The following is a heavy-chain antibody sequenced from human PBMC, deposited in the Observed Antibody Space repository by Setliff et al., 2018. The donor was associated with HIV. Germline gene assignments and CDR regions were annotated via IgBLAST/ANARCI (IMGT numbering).Heavy chain of an antibody. J-gene: IGHJ3*01. CDR1: GYKFTDYW. Sequence: PGESLKISCKGFGYKFTDYWIGWVRQMPGKGLEWMGIIYPGDSDIRYSPSFQGQVTISADKSISTAYLQWSSLKASDTAMYYCARPVHHAFDLWGQGTMVTVSS. CDR3: ARPVHHAFDL. D-gene: IGHD6-6*01. V-gene: IGHV5-51*01. CDR2: IYPGDSDI.